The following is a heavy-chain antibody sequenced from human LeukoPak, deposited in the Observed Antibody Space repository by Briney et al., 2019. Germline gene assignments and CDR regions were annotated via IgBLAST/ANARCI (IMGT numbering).Heavy chain of an antibody. D-gene: IGHD3-10*01. CDR1: GYTFTGYY. Sequence: LWASVKVSCKASGYTFTGYYMHWVRQATGQGLEWMGWMNPNSGNTGYAQKFQGRVTITRNTSISTAYMELSSLRSEDTAVYYCARGHMVRGVINRFYYYYYMDVWGKGTTVTVSS. CDR3: ARGHMVRGVINRFYYYYYMDV. V-gene: IGHV1-8*03. J-gene: IGHJ6*03. CDR2: MNPNSGNT.